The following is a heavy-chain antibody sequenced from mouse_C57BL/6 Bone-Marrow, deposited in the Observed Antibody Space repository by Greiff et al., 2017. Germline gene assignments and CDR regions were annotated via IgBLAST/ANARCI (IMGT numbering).Heavy chain of an antibody. V-gene: IGHV2-9*01. CDR3: AKHEAVWDYDEAWFAY. D-gene: IGHD2-4*01. CDR1: GFSLTSYG. J-gene: IGHJ3*01. CDR2: IWGGGST. Sequence: VKVVESGPGLVAPSQSLSITCTVSGFSLTSYGVDWVRQPPGKGLEWLGVIWGGGSTNYNSALMSRLSISQDNSKSQVFLKMNSLQTDDTAMYYCAKHEAVWDYDEAWFAYWGQGTLVTVSA.